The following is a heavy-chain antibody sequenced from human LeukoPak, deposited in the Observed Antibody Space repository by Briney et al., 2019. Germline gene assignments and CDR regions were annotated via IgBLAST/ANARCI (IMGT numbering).Heavy chain of an antibody. Sequence: SETLSFTCAVSGGSISSSNWWSWVRQPPGKGLEWIGEIYLSGSTNYNPSLKIRVTISVYKSKNQFSLTLSSVTATDTAVYYCARVEEVAGAGLDPWGQGALVTVSS. CDR1: GGSISSSNW. V-gene: IGHV4-4*02. J-gene: IGHJ5*02. CDR3: ARVEEVAGAGLDP. D-gene: IGHD6-19*01. CDR2: IYLSGST.